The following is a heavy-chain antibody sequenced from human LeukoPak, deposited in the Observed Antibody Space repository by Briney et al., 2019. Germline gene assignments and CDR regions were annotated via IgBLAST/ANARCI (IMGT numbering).Heavy chain of an antibody. V-gene: IGHV3-33*01. D-gene: IGHD1-26*01. Sequence: PGGSLRLSCAPSGFTFSSYGMHWVRQAPGKGLEWVAVIWYDGSNKYYADSVKGRFTISRDNSKNTLYLQMNSLRAEDTAVYYCARDLGRRTLYYFDYWGQGTLVTVSS. CDR2: IWYDGSNK. J-gene: IGHJ4*02. CDR3: ARDLGRRTLYYFDY. CDR1: GFTFSSYG.